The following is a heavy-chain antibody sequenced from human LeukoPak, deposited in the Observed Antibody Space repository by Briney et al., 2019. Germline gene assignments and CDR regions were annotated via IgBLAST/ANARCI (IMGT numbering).Heavy chain of an antibody. CDR2: VSESGDGT. D-gene: IGHD1-26*01. V-gene: IGHV3-23*01. Sequence: GGSLRPSCAASGFSFSSYALSWVRQAPGKGLEWVSSVSESGDGTNYADSVKGRFIISRDNSKNTFYLQMNSLRVDDTATYYCAKGKVNHLGALDQWGQGTLVTVSS. CDR3: AKGKVNHLGALDQ. J-gene: IGHJ4*02. CDR1: GFSFSSYA.